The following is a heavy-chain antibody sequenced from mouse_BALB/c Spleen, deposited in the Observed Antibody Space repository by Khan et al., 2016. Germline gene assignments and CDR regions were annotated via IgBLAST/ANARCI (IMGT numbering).Heavy chain of an antibody. CDR1: GFTFSDYY. V-gene: IGHV5-12*02. CDR2: ISNGGGST. CDR3: ARQAYGISLPYALDY. J-gene: IGHJ4*01. Sequence: EVELVESGGGLVQPGGSLKLSCATSGFTFSDYYMFWVRQTPEKRLEWVAHISNGGGSTYYPDTVKGRFTISRDNAKNTLYLQMSRLKSEDTAMYYCARQAYGISLPYALDYWGQGTSVTVSS. D-gene: IGHD1-1*01.